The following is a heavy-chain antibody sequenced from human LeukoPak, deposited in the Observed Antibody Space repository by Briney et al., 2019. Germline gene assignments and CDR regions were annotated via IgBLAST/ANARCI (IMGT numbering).Heavy chain of an antibody. CDR2: IYYSGST. D-gene: IGHD3-3*02. CDR3: ARDRVLDGMDV. J-gene: IGHJ6*02. CDR1: GGSISSYY. V-gene: IGHV4-59*01. Sequence: SETLSLTCTVSGGSISSYYWSWIRQPPGKGLEWIGYIYYSGSTNYNPSLKSRVTISVDTSKDQFSLKLSSVTAADTAVYYCARDRVLDGMDVWGQGTTVTVSS.